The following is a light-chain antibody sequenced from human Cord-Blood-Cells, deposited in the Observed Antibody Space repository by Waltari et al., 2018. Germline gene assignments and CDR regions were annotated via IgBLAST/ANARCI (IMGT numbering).Light chain of an antibody. Sequence: EIVMTQSPATLSVSTGERATLSCRASQSVSSNLAWYQQKLGQAPRLLIYGASTRATGIPARFSGSGSGTEFTLTISSLQSEDFAVYYCQQYNNWPGTFGQGTKVEIK. CDR3: QQYNNWPGT. CDR2: GAS. V-gene: IGKV3-15*01. CDR1: QSVSSN. J-gene: IGKJ1*01.